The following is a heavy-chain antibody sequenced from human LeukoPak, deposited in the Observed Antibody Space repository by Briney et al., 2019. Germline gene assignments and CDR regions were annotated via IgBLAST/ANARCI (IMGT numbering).Heavy chain of an antibody. V-gene: IGHV3-33*01. CDR3: ARDVFADSSGGSLYY. J-gene: IGHJ4*02. Sequence: PGRSLRLSCATSGFTFDTHGMHWVRQAPGKGLEWVAVIWYDGNTKYYADSVKGRFSISRDNSKNSLFLQMNSLRAEDTALYYCARDVFADSSGGSLYYWGQGTLVTVSS. CDR1: GFTFDTHG. CDR2: IWYDGNTK. D-gene: IGHD3-16*01.